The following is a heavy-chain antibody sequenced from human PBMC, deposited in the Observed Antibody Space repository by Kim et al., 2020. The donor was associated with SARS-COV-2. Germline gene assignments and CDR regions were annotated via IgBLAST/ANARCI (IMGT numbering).Heavy chain of an antibody. CDR1: GYTFTDYY. Sequence: ASVKVSCKASGYTFTDYYMHWVRQAPGQGLEWMGWINPNSGATKHAQKFQGRVTMTRDTSINTAYMELSSLGSDDTAVCYCARDKEGGVLRFVEWLSSFEYWGHGTLVSVSP. CDR3: ARDKEGGVLRFVEWLSSFEY. CDR2: INPNSGAT. J-gene: IGHJ4*01. D-gene: IGHD3-3*01. V-gene: IGHV1-2*02.